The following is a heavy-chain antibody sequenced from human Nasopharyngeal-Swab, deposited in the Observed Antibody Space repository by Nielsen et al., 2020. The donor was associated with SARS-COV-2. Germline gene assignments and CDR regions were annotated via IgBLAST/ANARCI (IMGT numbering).Heavy chain of an antibody. V-gene: IGHV3-49*03. CDR1: GFTVSSNY. CDR2: IRSKAYGGTT. Sequence: GESLKISCAASGFTVSSNYMSWFRQAPGKGLEWVGFIRSKAYGGTTEYAASVKGRFTISRDDSKSIAYLQMNSLKTEDTAVYYCTRNDFWSGYYTDYWGQGTLVTVSS. CDR3: TRNDFWSGYYTDY. J-gene: IGHJ4*02. D-gene: IGHD3-3*01.